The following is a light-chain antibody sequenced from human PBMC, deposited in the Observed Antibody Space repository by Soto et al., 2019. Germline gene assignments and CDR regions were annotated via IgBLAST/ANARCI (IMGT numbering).Light chain of an antibody. CDR1: QSISSW. CDR3: QQYNTYST. Sequence: DIQMTQSPSTLSASVGDRVTITCRASQSISSWLAWYQHKPGKAPKLLIYKASNLESGVTSRFSGSGSGTEFTLTISSLQPDDFATYYCQQYNTYSTFGQGTKLEIK. J-gene: IGKJ2*01. CDR2: KAS. V-gene: IGKV1-5*03.